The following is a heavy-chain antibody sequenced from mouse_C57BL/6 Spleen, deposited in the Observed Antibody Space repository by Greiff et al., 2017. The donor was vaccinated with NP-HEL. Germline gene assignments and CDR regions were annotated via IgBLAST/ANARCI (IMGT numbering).Heavy chain of an antibody. CDR2: IHPNSCST. V-gene: IGHV1-64*01. Sequence: QVQLQQPGAELVKPGASVKLSCKASGYTFTSYWMHWVKQRPGQGLEWIGMIHPNSCSTNYNEKFKSKATLTVDKSSSTAYMQLSSLTSEDSAVYYCAKSSGSSYWYFDVWGTGTTVTVSS. D-gene: IGHD1-1*01. CDR3: AKSSGSSYWYFDV. CDR1: GYTFTSYW. J-gene: IGHJ1*03.